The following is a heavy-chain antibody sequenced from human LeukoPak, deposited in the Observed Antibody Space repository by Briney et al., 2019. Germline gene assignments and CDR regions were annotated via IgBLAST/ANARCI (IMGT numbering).Heavy chain of an antibody. CDR2: IKQDGSEK. CDR1: GFTFSSYW. D-gene: IGHD5-18*01. CDR3: ARGFTGYSYGSEYNWFDP. J-gene: IGHJ5*02. V-gene: IGHV3-7*01. Sequence: GGSLRLSCAASGFTFSSYWMSWVRQAPGKGLEWVANIKQDGSEKYYVDSVKGRFTISRDNAKNSLYLQMNSLRAEDTAVYYCARGFTGYSYGSEYNWFDPWGQGTLVTVSS.